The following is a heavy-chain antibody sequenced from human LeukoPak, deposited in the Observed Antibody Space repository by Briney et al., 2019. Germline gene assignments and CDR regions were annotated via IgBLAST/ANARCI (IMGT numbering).Heavy chain of an antibody. CDR3: AKAYYYDSSGYPDY. Sequence: GRSLRLSCAASGFTFDDYAMHWVRHAPGKGLEWVSGISWNSGSIGYADSVKGRFTISRDNAKNSLYLQMNSLRAEDTALYYCAKAYYYDSSGYPDYWGQGTLVTVSS. V-gene: IGHV3-9*01. CDR2: ISWNSGSI. D-gene: IGHD3-22*01. J-gene: IGHJ4*02. CDR1: GFTFDDYA.